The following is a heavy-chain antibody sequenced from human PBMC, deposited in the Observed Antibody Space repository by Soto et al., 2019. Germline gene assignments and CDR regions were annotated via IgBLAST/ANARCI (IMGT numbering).Heavy chain of an antibody. V-gene: IGHV4-59*11. CDR1: GGSLSSHW. Sequence: QVHLQESGPRLVKPSETLSLTCSVSGGSLSSHWWTWIRQPPGKGLEWVGHIFYTGITKYNPSLQSRVSISVDTSKDHFSLTLNSVTAADTAVYYCARGGYDFSGLNFDEGFDFWGQGISVTVS. CDR3: ARGGYDFSGLNFDEGFDF. D-gene: IGHD3-22*01. CDR2: IFYTGIT. J-gene: IGHJ3*01.